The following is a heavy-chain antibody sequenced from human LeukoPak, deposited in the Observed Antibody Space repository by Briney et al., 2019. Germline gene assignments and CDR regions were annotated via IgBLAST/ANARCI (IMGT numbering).Heavy chain of an antibody. CDR3: ARRSPFGSGSYPNWFDP. Sequence: PGRSLRLSCAASGFPFDDYAMHWVRQAPGKGLEWVSGISWNSGNIGYADSVKGRFTISRDNAKNSLYLQMNSLRAEDTAVYYCARRSPFGSGSYPNWFDPWGQGTLVTVSS. CDR1: GFPFDDYA. CDR2: ISWNSGNI. V-gene: IGHV3-9*01. J-gene: IGHJ5*02. D-gene: IGHD3-10*01.